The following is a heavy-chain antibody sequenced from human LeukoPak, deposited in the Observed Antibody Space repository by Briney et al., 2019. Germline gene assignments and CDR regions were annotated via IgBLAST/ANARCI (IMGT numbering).Heavy chain of an antibody. CDR2: ISAYNGNT. J-gene: IGHJ3*02. CDR1: GYIFTSYG. D-gene: IGHD1-26*01. CDR3: ARDRPIVGAPPFAFDI. Sequence: GASVKVSCKASGYIFTSYGISWVRQAPGQGLEWMGWISAYNGNTNYAQKLQGRVTMTTDTSTSTAYMELRSLRSDDTAVYYCARDRPIVGAPPFAFDIWGQGTMVTVSS. V-gene: IGHV1-18*01.